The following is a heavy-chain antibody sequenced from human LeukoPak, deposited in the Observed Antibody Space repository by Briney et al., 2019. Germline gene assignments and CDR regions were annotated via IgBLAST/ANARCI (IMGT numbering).Heavy chain of an antibody. D-gene: IGHD3-22*01. CDR2: INPKSGGT. Sequence: ASVKVSCKASGYTFTGYYMHWVRQAPGQGLGWMGWINPKSGGTNYAQKFQGRVTMTRDTSISTAYMELSRLRSDDTAVYYCARERGMNVGYDSSGYIDYWGQGTLVTVSS. V-gene: IGHV1-2*02. CDR3: ARERGMNVGYDSSGYIDY. CDR1: GYTFTGYY. J-gene: IGHJ4*02.